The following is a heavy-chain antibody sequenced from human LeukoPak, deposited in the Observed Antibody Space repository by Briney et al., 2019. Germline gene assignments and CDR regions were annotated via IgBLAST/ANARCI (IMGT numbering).Heavy chain of an antibody. J-gene: IGHJ4*02. D-gene: IGHD3-22*01. V-gene: IGHV3-30-3*01. CDR3: TREGSGRLIDY. CDR2: ISYEGSDK. CDR1: GFTFSNHA. Sequence: GGSLRLSCVDSGFTFSNHAMHWVRQAPDKGLEWVAVISYEGSDKHYTDSVKGRFTISRDNSKKTPYLQMNSLRTEDTALYYCTREGSGRLIDYWGQGTLVTVSS.